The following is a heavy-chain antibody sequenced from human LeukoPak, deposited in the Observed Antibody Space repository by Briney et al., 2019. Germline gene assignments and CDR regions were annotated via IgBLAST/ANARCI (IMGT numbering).Heavy chain of an antibody. CDR2: ISGSGGST. V-gene: IGHV3-23*01. CDR3: ARDYVWGSYRIPLFAFDI. Sequence: GGSLRLSCAASGFTFSSYAMSWVRQAPGKGPEWVSAISGSGGSTYYADSVKGRFTISRDNSKNTLYLQMNSLRAEDTAVYYCARDYVWGSYRIPLFAFDIWGQGTMVTVSS. CDR1: GFTFSSYA. D-gene: IGHD3-16*02. J-gene: IGHJ3*02.